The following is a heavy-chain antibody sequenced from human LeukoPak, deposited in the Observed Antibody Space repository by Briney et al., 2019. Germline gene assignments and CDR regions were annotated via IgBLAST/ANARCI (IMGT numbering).Heavy chain of an antibody. CDR2: ISSSSSYI. CDR1: GFTFSSYG. Sequence: GRSLRLSCAASGFTFSSYGMHWVRQAPGKGLEWVSCISSSSSYIYYADSVKGRFTISRDNAKNSLYLQMNSLRAEDTAVYYCARGLNWKYGWFDPWGQGTLVTVSS. D-gene: IGHD1-7*01. J-gene: IGHJ5*02. CDR3: ARGLNWKYGWFDP. V-gene: IGHV3-21*01.